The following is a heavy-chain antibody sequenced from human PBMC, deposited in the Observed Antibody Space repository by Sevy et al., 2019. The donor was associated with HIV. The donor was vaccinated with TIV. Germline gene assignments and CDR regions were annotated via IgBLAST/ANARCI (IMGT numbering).Heavy chain of an antibody. J-gene: IGHJ6*02. CDR2: ISAYNSNT. Sequence: ASVKVSCKASGYTFTSYGISWVRQAPGQGLEWMGWISAYNSNTNYAQKLQGRVTMTTDTSTSTAYMELGSLRSDDTAVYYCAREEPDILTGYFYGMDLWGQGTTVTVSS. CDR1: GYTFTSYG. D-gene: IGHD3-9*01. CDR3: AREEPDILTGYFYGMDL. V-gene: IGHV1-18*04.